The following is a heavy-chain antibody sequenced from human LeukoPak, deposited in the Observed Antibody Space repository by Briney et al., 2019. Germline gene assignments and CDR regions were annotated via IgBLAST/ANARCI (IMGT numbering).Heavy chain of an antibody. V-gene: IGHV3-33*03. CDR3: AELGITMIGGV. J-gene: IGHJ6*04. Sequence: PGGSLRLSCAASGFTFSNDAMYWVRQAPGKGLEWVTSMSRDGSNKYYADSVKGRFTISRDNAKNSLYLQMNSLRAEDTAVYYCAELGITMIGGVWGKGTTVTISS. CDR2: MSRDGSNK. CDR1: GFTFSNDA. D-gene: IGHD3-10*02.